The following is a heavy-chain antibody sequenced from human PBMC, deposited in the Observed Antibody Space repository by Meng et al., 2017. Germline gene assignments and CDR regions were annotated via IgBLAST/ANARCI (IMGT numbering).Heavy chain of an antibody. CDR2: AYYRSKWYH. D-gene: IGHD1-26*01. J-gene: IGHJ4*02. V-gene: IGHV6-1*01. Sequence: QIKLQQSGPGLVKPSQTLSLFCAISGDSVSSNSAAWNWIRQSPSRGLEWLGRAYYRSKWYHDYAESVKSRISIDPDTSKNQFSLQLRSVTPEDSAVYYCARGSYSFDSWGQRTLVTVSS. CDR1: GDSVSSNSAA. CDR3: ARGSYSFDS.